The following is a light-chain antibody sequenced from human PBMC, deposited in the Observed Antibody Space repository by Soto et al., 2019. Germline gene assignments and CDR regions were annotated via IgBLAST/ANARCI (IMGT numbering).Light chain of an antibody. Sequence: QSVLTQPASVSGSPGQSIAISCTGTSSVVGGFNYVSWYQQHPGKAPKFMIYDVSSRPSGVSDRFSGSKSGNTASLTISGLQAEDEADYYCASYTTSRTYVFGTGTKVTV. V-gene: IGLV2-14*03. CDR1: SSVVGGFNY. CDR3: ASYTTSRTYV. CDR2: DVS. J-gene: IGLJ1*01.